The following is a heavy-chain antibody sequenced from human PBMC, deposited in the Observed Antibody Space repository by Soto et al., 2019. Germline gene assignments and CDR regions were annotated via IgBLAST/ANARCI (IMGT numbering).Heavy chain of an antibody. J-gene: IGHJ4*02. V-gene: IGHV4-30-2*01. CDR1: GGSISSGGYA. Sequence: QLQLQESGSGLVKPSQTLSLTCAVSGGSISSGGYAWAWIRQPPGKGLEWVGYIYQSGSTYYNPSLKSRVTIAADRSNNKFSLNLASVTAADTAVYYCARSYSGGDAYFDYWGQGTVVTVSS. CDR2: IYQSGST. CDR3: ARSYSGGDAYFDY. D-gene: IGHD2-21*02.